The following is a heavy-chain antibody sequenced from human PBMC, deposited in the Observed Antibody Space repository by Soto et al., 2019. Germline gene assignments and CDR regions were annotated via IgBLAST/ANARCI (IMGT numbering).Heavy chain of an antibody. V-gene: IGHV4-61*01. D-gene: IGHD3-10*01. CDR1: GGSVSSGSYY. CDR2: IYYSGST. J-gene: IGHJ6*02. Sequence: PSETLSLTCTGSGGSVSSGSYYWSWIRQPPGKGLEWIGYIYYSGSTNYNPSLKSRVTISVDTSKNQFSLKLSSVTAADTAVYYCARGGITMVRGADYGMDVWGQGTTVTVSS. CDR3: ARGGITMVRGADYGMDV.